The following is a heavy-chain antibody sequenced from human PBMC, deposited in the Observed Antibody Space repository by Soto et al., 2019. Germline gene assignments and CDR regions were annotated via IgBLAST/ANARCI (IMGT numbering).Heavy chain of an antibody. Sequence: GGSLRLSCVASGFTFTSYAMTWVRQLPGKGLEWVSSVTNTGGITHYANSVKGRFTISRDNSKNTVYLQMNSLRAEDTAVYYCAKATTVVPHWGQGTLVTVSS. CDR3: AKATTVVPH. CDR1: GFTFTSYA. V-gene: IGHV3-23*01. D-gene: IGHD4-4*01. CDR2: VTNTGGIT. J-gene: IGHJ4*02.